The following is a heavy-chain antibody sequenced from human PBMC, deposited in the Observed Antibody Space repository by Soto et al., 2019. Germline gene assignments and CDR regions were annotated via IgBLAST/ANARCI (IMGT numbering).Heavy chain of an antibody. V-gene: IGHV4-34*01. CDR1: GGSFSGYY. D-gene: IGHD4-17*01. CDR3: ARGRNSNGDYPKRFDY. Sequence: SETLSLTCAVYGGSFSGYYWSWIRQPPGKGLEWIGEINHSGSTNYNPSLKSRVTISVDTSKNQFSLKLSSVTAADTAVYYCARGRNSNGDYPKRFDYWGQGTLVTVSS. CDR2: INHSGST. J-gene: IGHJ4*02.